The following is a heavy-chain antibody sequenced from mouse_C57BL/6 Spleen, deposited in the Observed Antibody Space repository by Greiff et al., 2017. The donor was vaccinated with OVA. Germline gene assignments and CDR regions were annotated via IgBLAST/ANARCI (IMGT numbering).Heavy chain of an antibody. V-gene: IGHV1-82*01. Sequence: QVQLQQSGPELVKPGASVKISCKASGYAFSSSWMNWVKQRPGKGLEWIGRIYPGDGDTNYNGKFKGKATLTADKSSSTAYMQLSSLTSEDSAVYFCARAITTTRYFDYWGQGTTLTVSS. D-gene: IGHD2-4*01. J-gene: IGHJ2*01. CDR3: ARAITTTRYFDY. CDR2: IYPGDGDT. CDR1: GYAFSSSW.